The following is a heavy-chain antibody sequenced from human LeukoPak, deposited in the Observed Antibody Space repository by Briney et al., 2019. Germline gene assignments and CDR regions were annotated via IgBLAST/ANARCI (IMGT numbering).Heavy chain of an antibody. D-gene: IGHD3-22*01. Sequence: GGSLRLSCAASGFTFSSYEMNWVRQAPGKGLEWVSYISSSGSTIYYADSVKGRFTISRDNAKNSLYLQMNSLRAEDTAVYYCARGDYYDSSGGFDYWGQGTLVTVSS. CDR1: GFTFSSYE. CDR2: ISSSGSTI. V-gene: IGHV3-48*03. J-gene: IGHJ4*02. CDR3: ARGDYYDSSGGFDY.